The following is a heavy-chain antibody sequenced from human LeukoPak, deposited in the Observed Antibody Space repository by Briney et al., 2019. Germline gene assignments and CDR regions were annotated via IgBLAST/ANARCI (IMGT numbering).Heavy chain of an antibody. D-gene: IGHD2-2*01. Sequence: ASVKVSCKLSVCTLTELSMHWVRQAPGKGLEWTGGFDPEDGETIYAQKFQGRVTMTEDTSTDTAYMELSSLRSEDTAVYYCATVVVGLVPAYGNFDYWGQGTLVTVSS. CDR3: ATVVVGLVPAYGNFDY. CDR2: FDPEDGET. J-gene: IGHJ4*02. CDR1: VCTLTELS. V-gene: IGHV1-24*01.